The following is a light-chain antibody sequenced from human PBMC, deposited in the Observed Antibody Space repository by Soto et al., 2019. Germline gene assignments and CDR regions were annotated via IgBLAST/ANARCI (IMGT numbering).Light chain of an antibody. CDR2: DVS. CDR3: SSYKSRSTLV. V-gene: IGLV2-14*01. CDR1: SSDVGGYNY. Sequence: QAVLTQPASVSGSPGQSITISCPGTSSDVGGYNYVSWYQQHPGKAPKLMIYDVSNRPSGVSNRFSGSKSGNTASLTISGLQAEDEADYYCSSYKSRSTLVFGTGTKVTV. J-gene: IGLJ1*01.